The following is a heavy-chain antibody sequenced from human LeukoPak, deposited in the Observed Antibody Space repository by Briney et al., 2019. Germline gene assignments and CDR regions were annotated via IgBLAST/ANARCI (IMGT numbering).Heavy chain of an antibody. D-gene: IGHD1-1*01. CDR2: INQGGSVK. Sequence: GGSLRLSCAASGFTFRSYWMSWVRQAPGKWLEWVANINQGGSVKYYVDSVKGRFTISRDDAKNSLYVQMNSLRDEDTAVYYCARVGYSDWNLEYWGQGTLVTVSS. J-gene: IGHJ4*02. CDR3: ARVGYSDWNLEY. CDR1: GFTFRSYW. V-gene: IGHV3-7*01.